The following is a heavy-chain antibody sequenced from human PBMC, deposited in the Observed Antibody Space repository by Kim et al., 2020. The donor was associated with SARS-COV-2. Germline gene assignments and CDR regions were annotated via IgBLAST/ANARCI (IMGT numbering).Heavy chain of an antibody. CDR1: GGSISSYY. CDR3: ARGDHSSSSPYVMDY. D-gene: IGHD6-6*01. CDR2: IYYSGST. J-gene: IGHJ4*02. V-gene: IGHV4-59*13. Sequence: SETLSLTCTVSGGSISSYYWSWIRQPPGKGLEWIGYIYYSGSTNYNPSLKSRVTISVDTSKNQFSLKLSSVTAADTAGYYCARGDHSSSSPYVMDYWGQGTLVTVSS.